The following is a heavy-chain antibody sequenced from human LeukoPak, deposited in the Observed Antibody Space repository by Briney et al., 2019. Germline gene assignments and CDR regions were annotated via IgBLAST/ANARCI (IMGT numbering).Heavy chain of an antibody. J-gene: IGHJ6*03. D-gene: IGHD6-6*01. Sequence: GGSLRLSCAASGFTVSSNYMSWVRQAPGKGLEWVSVIYSGGSTYYADSVKGRFTISRDNSKNTLYLQMGSLRAEDMAVYYCARDLMGIAARPDYYYYYMDVWGKGTTVTVSS. CDR2: IYSGGST. CDR1: GFTVSSNY. V-gene: IGHV3-53*05. CDR3: ARDLMGIAARPDYYYYYMDV.